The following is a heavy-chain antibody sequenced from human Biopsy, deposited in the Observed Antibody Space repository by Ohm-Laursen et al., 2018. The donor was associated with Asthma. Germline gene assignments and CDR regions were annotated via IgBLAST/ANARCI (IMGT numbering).Heavy chain of an antibody. CDR2: ISKDASTQ. J-gene: IGHJ3*02. Sequence: SLRLSCAAPGFSFSNFAIRWVRQAPGKGLEWVGVISKDASTQDYADSVKGRFTMARDNSKNTLDLQMNSLREEDTAVYYCVRDGTDDAFDIWGQGTVVSVSS. D-gene: IGHD1-1*01. CDR3: VRDGTDDAFDI. CDR1: GFSFSNFA. V-gene: IGHV3-30*01.